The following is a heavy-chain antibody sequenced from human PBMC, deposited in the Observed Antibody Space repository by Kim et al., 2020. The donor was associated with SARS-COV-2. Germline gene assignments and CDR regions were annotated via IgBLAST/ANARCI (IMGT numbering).Heavy chain of an antibody. CDR3: ARGSSNWYDGHRVDG. CDR1: EFSLTTRGLC. CDR2: VDWDDDK. J-gene: IGHJ6*02. V-gene: IGHV2-70*11. Sequence: SGPTLVNPTQTLTLTCTFSEFSLTTRGLCVNWIRKPPGRALEWLARVDWDDDKYYSTSLKTRLTISKDTSKNQVVLTMTNMDPVDTATYYCARGSSNWYDGHRVDGWGQGTTVTVSS. D-gene: IGHD1-20*01.